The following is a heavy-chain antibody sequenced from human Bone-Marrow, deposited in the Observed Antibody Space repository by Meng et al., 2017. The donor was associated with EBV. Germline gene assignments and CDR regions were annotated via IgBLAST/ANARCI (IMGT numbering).Heavy chain of an antibody. CDR3: ARGLGGHYPTMEY. CDR2: IHHSGTT. D-gene: IGHD3-22*01. CDR1: GAFIESSDG. J-gene: IGHJ4*02. V-gene: IGHV4-4*02. Sequence: QLQGGRPGLGKASGTLSRHLAVAGAFIESSDGGTWVRQAPGKGLEWIGEIHHSGTTNCNPSLESRVTISIDKSDNQFSLKLTSVTAADTAVYYCARGLGGHYPTMEYWGQGTLVTVSS.